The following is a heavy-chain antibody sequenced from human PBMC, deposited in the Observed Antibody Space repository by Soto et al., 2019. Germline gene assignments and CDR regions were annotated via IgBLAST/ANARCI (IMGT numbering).Heavy chain of an antibody. CDR2: IYYSGYN. Sequence: QVQLQESGPGLVKPSQTLSLTCTVSGGSISSGDYKWSWIRQPPGKGLEWIGYIYYSGYNYNNPSLMSRFTMSVDTSKNLFCLKLSSVTAADTAVYYCARSDNYVPFEYWGQGTLVTVSS. D-gene: IGHD4-4*01. J-gene: IGHJ4*02. CDR1: GGSISSGDYK. CDR3: ARSDNYVPFEY. V-gene: IGHV4-30-4*01.